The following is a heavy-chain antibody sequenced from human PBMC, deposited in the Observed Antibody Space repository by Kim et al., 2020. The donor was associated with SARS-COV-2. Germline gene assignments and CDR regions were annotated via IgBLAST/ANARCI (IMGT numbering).Heavy chain of an antibody. V-gene: IGHV7-4-1*02. CDR2: INTNTGSP. J-gene: IGHJ3*02. CDR1: GYTFTSYA. CDR3: AKAHSSGQTLDAFDI. D-gene: IGHD6-19*01. Sequence: ASVKVSCKASGYTFTSYAMNWMRQAPGQGLEWMGWINTNTGSPTYAQGFTGRFVFSLDTSVSTASLQISSLKAEDTAVYYCAKAHSSGQTLDAFDIWGQG.